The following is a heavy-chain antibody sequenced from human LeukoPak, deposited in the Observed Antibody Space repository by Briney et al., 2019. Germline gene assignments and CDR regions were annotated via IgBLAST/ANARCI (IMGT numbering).Heavy chain of an antibody. CDR2: IRPEGSDK. D-gene: IGHD3-3*02. CDR1: GFTLTNYW. CDR3: ARDQAIFINDY. V-gene: IGHV3-7*01. J-gene: IGHJ4*01. Sequence: GGSLRLSCAASGFTLTNYWMGWVRQAPGKGLEWVANIRPEGSDKYYVDSVKGRFTISRDNAKNSLYLQMNSLRAEDTAVYYCARDQAIFINDYWGLGTLVTVSS.